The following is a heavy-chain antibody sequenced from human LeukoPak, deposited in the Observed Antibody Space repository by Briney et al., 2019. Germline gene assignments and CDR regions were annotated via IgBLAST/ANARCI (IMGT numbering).Heavy chain of an antibody. V-gene: IGHV1-69*01. CDR2: IIPIFGTA. D-gene: IGHD3-3*02. J-gene: IGHJ6*02. CDR1: GGTFSSYA. CDR3: ARENPHFWSGPPHYYYGMDV. Sequence: SVTVSCKASGGTFSSYAISWVRQAPGQGLEWMGGIIPIFGTANYAQKFQGRVTITADESTSTAYMELSSLRSEDTAVYYCARENPHFWSGPPHYYYGMDVWGQGTTVTVSS.